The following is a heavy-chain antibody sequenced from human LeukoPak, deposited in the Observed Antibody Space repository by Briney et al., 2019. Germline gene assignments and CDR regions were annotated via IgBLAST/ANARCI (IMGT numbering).Heavy chain of an antibody. V-gene: IGHV3-23*01. CDR3: AKDRGGAAAGTEFDY. CDR2: ISVGGGNT. J-gene: IGHJ4*02. Sequence: GGSLRLSCAASGFTFTSYAMTWVRQAPGKGREWVSTISVGGGNTYFADSVKGRFTISRDNYKNTVYLQMNSLRAEDTAVYYCAKDRGGAAAGTEFDYWGQGILVTVSS. CDR1: GFTFTSYA. D-gene: IGHD6-13*01.